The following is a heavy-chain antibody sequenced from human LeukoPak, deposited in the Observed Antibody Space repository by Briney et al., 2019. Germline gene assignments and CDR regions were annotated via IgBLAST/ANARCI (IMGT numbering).Heavy chain of an antibody. CDR1: GFTFDDYA. V-gene: IGHV3-9*03. Sequence: GGSLRLSCAASGFTFDDYAMHWVRQAPGKGLEWVSGISWNSGSIGYADSVKGRFTISRDNAKNSLYLQMNSLRAEDMALYYCATSPYSSGWGPLSYWGQGTLFTVSS. CDR2: ISWNSGSI. D-gene: IGHD6-19*01. CDR3: ATSPYSSGWGPLSY. J-gene: IGHJ4*02.